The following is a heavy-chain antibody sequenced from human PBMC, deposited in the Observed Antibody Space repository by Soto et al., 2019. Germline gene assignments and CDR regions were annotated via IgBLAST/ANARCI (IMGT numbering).Heavy chain of an antibody. V-gene: IGHV3-30*18. CDR3: AKGGVGSTSNAFDI. D-gene: IGHD1-26*01. J-gene: IGHJ3*02. CDR2: ISYDGSNK. Sequence: QVQLVESGGGVVQPGRSLRRSCAASGFTFRSYGMHWVRQAPGKGLEWVAVISYDGSNKYYADSVKGRFTISRDNSKNTLYLQMNSLRAEDTAVYYCAKGGVGSTSNAFDIWGQGTMVTVSS. CDR1: GFTFRSYG.